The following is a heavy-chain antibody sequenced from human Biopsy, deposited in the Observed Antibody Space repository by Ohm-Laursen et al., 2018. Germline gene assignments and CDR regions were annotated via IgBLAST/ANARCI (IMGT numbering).Heavy chain of an antibody. J-gene: IGHJ2*01. D-gene: IGHD3-22*01. CDR1: GDSISSYY. CDR2: VYYTGST. V-gene: IGHV4-59*01. CDR3: ARDRGYYSDRTVPGYFDL. Sequence: ETLSLTWTVSGDSISSYYWSWIRQPPGKGLEWIGYVYYTGSTDYNPSLQSRVTISVDTSKNHFSLRLRSVTPADTAIYYCARDRGYYSDRTVPGYFDLWGRGTLVTVSS.